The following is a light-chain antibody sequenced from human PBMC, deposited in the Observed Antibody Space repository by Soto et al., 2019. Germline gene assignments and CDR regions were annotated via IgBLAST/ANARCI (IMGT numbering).Light chain of an antibody. Sequence: QSALTQPASVSGSPGQSITISCTGTSSDVGGYDHVSWYQQHPGKAPKLIIYDVTVRPSGISRRFSGSKSDNTASLAVSGLQPKDEADYYCSLYTKKDSLLFGGGTTVTVL. V-gene: IGLV2-14*03. CDR1: SSDVGGYDH. CDR3: SLYTKKDSLL. J-gene: IGLJ3*02. CDR2: DVT.